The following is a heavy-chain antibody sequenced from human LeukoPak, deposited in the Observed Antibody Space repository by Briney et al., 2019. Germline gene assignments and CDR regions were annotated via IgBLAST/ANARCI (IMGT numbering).Heavy chain of an antibody. CDR1: GFSFSSHW. D-gene: IGHD3-10*01. CDR2: INSDGSST. CDR3: ARDLMVRGVFDY. Sequence: GGSLRLSCAASGFSFSSHWMHWVRQAPGKRPVWVSRINSDGSSTNYADSVKGRFTISRDNAKNTLYLQMNSLRAEDTAVYYCARDLMVRGVFDYWGQGTLVTVSS. J-gene: IGHJ4*02. V-gene: IGHV3-74*01.